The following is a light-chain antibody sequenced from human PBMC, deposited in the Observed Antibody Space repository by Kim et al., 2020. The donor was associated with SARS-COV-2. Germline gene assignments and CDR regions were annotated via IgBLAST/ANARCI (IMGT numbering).Light chain of an antibody. CDR3: QQYSDWPPLT. V-gene: IGKV3-15*01. Sequence: GERAPLSCRAGQIIRNILAWYQHKPGQAPRLLIYGASTRATGIPARFSGSGSGTEFTLTISSLQSEDFAVYYCQQYSDWPPLTFGSGTKVDIK. CDR2: GAS. CDR1: QIIRNI. J-gene: IGKJ4*01.